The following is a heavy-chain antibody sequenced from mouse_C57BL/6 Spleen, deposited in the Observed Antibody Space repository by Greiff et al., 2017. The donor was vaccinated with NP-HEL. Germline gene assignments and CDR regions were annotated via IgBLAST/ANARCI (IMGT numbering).Heavy chain of an antibody. D-gene: IGHD2-4*01. J-gene: IGHJ4*01. CDR2: ISDGGSYT. CDR3: ARVYDYDAAMDY. Sequence: EVNLVESGGGLVKPGGSLKLSCAASGFTFSSYAMSWVRQTPEKRLEWVATISDGGSYTYYPDNVKGRFTISRDNAKNNLYLQMSHLKSEDTAMYYCARVYDYDAAMDYWGQGTSVTVSS. CDR1: GFTFSSYA. V-gene: IGHV5-4*03.